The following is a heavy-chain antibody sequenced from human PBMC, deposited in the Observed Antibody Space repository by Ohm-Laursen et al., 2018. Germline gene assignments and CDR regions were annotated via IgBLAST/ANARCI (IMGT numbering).Heavy chain of an antibody. CDR2: INPNSGGT. CDR3: ARSRGVGAFDY. Sequence: ATVKISCKASGYTFTGYYMHWVRQAPGQGLEWMGWINPNSGGTNYAQKFQGRVTMTRDTSISTAYMELSRLRSDDTAVYYCARSRGVGAFDYWGQGTLVTVSS. J-gene: IGHJ4*02. V-gene: IGHV1-2*02. D-gene: IGHD1-26*01. CDR1: GYTFTGYY.